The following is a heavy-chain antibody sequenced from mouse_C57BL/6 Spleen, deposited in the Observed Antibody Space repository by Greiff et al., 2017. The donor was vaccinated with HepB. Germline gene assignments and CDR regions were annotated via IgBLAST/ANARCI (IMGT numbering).Heavy chain of an antibody. J-gene: IGHJ2*01. V-gene: IGHV5-4*01. Sequence: EVKLMESGGGLVKPGGSLKLSCAASGFTFSSYAMSWVRQTPEKRLEWVATISDGGSYTYYPDNVKGRFTISRDNAKNNLYLQMSHLKSEDTAMYYCARDEGSDYWGQGTTLTVSS. CDR3: ARDEGSDY. CDR1: GFTFSSYA. CDR2: ISDGGSYT.